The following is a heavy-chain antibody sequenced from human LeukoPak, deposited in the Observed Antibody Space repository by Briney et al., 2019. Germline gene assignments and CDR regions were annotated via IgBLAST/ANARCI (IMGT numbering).Heavy chain of an antibody. D-gene: IGHD2-2*01. Sequence: SETLSLTCTVSGGSISTYYWNWIRQPAGKGLEWIGRIYTSATTNYNPSLKSRVTMSVDTSKNQFSLRLSSVTAADTAVYYRARGQHLGIWGRGTLVTVSS. CDR3: ARGQHLGI. CDR1: GGSISTYY. CDR2: IYTSATT. J-gene: IGHJ3*02. V-gene: IGHV4-4*07.